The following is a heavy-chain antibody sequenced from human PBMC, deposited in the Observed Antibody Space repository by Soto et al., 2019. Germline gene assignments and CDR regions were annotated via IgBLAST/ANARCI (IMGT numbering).Heavy chain of an antibody. J-gene: IGHJ4*02. V-gene: IGHV1-18*01. CDR3: ARGWSGSYLFYFDH. CDR2: ISAYNGNT. CDR1: GYTFTTYA. Sequence: QVHLVQSGAEVKKPGASVKVSCKTSGYTFTTYAISWVRQAPGQGLEWVGWISAYNGNTNYAQHLQGRVTLTTDMFTSTAYMELTTLTSDDTAVYYCARGWSGSYLFYFDHWGQGSLVTVSS. D-gene: IGHD1-26*01.